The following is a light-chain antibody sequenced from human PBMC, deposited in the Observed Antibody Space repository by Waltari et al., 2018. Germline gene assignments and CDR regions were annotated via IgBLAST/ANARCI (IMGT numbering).Light chain of an antibody. CDR3: QHYRDYLT. V-gene: IGKV1-33*01. CDR1: QDIDNY. Sequence: DIQITQSPSSLPASVVDRVTITCQPSQDIDNYLNWYQQQQGKAPTLLNYGASNLAAGVPSRFSGSGSGTHYTLTITGLQPEDFATYYCQHYRDYLTFGSGTTVDIK. J-gene: IGKJ4*01. CDR2: GAS.